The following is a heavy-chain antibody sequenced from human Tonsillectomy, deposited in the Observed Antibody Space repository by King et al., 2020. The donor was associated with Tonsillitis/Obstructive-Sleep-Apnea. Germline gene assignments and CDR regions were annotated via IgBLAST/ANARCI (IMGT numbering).Heavy chain of an antibody. J-gene: IGHJ4*02. CDR2: ISSNGGST. Sequence: VQLVESGGGLVQPGGSLRLSCSASGFTFSSYAMHWVRQAQGKGLEYVSAISSNGGSTYYADSVKGRFTISRDNSKNTLYLQMSSLRAEDTAVYYCLGGDYDFWSGYPSFDYWGQGTLVTVSS. V-gene: IGHV3-64D*06. D-gene: IGHD3-3*01. CDR3: LGGDYDFWSGYPSFDY. CDR1: GFTFSSYA.